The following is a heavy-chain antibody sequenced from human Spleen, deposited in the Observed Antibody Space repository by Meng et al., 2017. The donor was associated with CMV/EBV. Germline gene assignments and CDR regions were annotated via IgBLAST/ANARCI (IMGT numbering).Heavy chain of an antibody. J-gene: IGHJ4*02. Sequence: GGSLRLSCKGSGNRFTSYSIGWVRQAPGKGLEWMGIIDPGDSETRYSPSFQGQVTISADKSINTAYVQWSSLKASDTAIYYCATRYCSSTSCFSFDYWGQGTLVTVSS. CDR3: ATRYCSSTSCFSFDY. D-gene: IGHD2-2*01. CDR1: GNRFTSYS. V-gene: IGHV5-51*01. CDR2: IDPGDSET.